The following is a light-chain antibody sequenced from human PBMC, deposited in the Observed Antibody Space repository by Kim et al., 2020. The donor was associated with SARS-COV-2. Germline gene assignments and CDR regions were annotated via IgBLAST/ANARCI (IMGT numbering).Light chain of an antibody. V-gene: IGLV1-44*01. J-gene: IGLJ3*02. CDR2: KND. CDR3: ATWEDSLDAWV. Sequence: GQWVTISCSGSRSNIGSNSESWYQQLPGTAPKLLIFKNDQRPPGVPDRFSGSKSGTSASLAISGLQSEDESLYYCATWEDSLDAWVFGGGTKVTVL. CDR1: RSNIGSNS.